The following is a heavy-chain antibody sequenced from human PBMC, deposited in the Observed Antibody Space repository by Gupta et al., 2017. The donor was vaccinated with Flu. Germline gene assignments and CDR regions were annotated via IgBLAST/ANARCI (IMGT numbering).Heavy chain of an antibody. V-gene: IGHV1-69*01. Sequence: QVQLVQSGAEVKKPGSSVKVSCKASGGTFSSYAISWVRQAPGQGLEWIVGIIPIFGTANYAQKFQGRVTITADESTSTAYMELSSLRSEDTSVYYCASRKMATPNYPFDYWGQGTLVTVSS. CDR2: IIPIFGTA. CDR1: GGTFSSYA. CDR3: ASRKMATPNYPFDY. J-gene: IGHJ4*02. D-gene: IGHD5-24*01.